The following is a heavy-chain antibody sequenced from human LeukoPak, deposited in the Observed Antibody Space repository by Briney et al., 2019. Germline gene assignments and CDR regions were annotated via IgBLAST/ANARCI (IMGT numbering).Heavy chain of an antibody. CDR1: GLPFGSEA. J-gene: IGHJ4*02. Sequence: GGSLRLSCTVSGLPFGSEAMSWVRQAPGRGLEWVSSISPAGGTTYYADSVRGRFTISRDNSKNTLYVQMNSLRAEDTAIYFCAKDFEFKWQQPSDHWGQGTPVTVSS. CDR3: AKDFEFKWQQPSDH. D-gene: IGHD1/OR15-1a*01. V-gene: IGHV3-23*01. CDR2: ISPAGGTT.